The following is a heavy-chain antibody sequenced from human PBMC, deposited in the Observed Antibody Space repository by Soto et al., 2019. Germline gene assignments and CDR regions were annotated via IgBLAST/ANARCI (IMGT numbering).Heavy chain of an antibody. D-gene: IGHD3-22*01. CDR3: ARDTGTYYYDSSGQEAFDI. CDR2: ISAYNGNT. J-gene: IGHJ3*02. CDR1: GYTFTSYG. Sequence: VASVKVSCKXSGYTFTSYGISWVRQAPGQGLEWMGWISAYNGNTNYAQKLQGRVTMTTDTSTSTAYMELRSLRSDDTAVYYCARDTGTYYYDSSGQEAFDIWGQGTMVTVS. V-gene: IGHV1-18*01.